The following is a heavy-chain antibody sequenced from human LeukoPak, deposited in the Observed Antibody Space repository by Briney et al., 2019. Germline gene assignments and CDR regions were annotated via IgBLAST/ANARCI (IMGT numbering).Heavy chain of an antibody. CDR3: ATRSGSYRIGYYYYYYYMDV. J-gene: IGHJ6*03. Sequence: SETLSLTCSVSGGSISSYYWNWIRQPPGKGLEWIGSISYSGSTNYNPSLKSRVTISVDTSKNQFSLKLSSVTAADTAVYYCATRSGSYRIGYYYYYYYMDVWGKGTTVTVSS. D-gene: IGHD1-26*01. CDR1: GGSISSYY. CDR2: ISYSGST. V-gene: IGHV4-59*12.